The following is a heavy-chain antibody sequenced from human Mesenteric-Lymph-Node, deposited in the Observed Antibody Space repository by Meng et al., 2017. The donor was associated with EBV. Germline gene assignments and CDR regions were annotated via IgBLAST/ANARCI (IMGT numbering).Heavy chain of an antibody. CDR3: AGGDYVNQFNY. V-gene: IGHV4-30-4*01. Sequence: QLQGPGPGLVKPSQTLSLTCTVSGGSIGSANYWSWIRQPPGKGLEWIGYVHHSGLTYYNPSLETRVIISLERSKNQFSLKLTSVTAADTAVYYCAGGDYVNQFNYWGQGTLVTVSS. CDR2: VHHSGLT. J-gene: IGHJ4*02. CDR1: GGSIGSANY. D-gene: IGHD4-17*01.